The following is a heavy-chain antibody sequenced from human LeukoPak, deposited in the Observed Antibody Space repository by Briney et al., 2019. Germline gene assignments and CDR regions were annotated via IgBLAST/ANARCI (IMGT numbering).Heavy chain of an antibody. J-gene: IGHJ6*03. CDR1: GFTFRSYA. V-gene: IGHV3-30-3*01. CDR2: ISYDGSNK. CDR3: ARGEYQLLYLDVGDYMDV. D-gene: IGHD2-2*02. Sequence: PGGSLRLSCAASGFTFRSYAMHWVRQAPGKGLEWVAIISYDGSNKYYADSVKGRFTISRDNSKNTLYLQMNSLRAEDTAVYYCARGEYQLLYLDVGDYMDVWGKGTTVTVSS.